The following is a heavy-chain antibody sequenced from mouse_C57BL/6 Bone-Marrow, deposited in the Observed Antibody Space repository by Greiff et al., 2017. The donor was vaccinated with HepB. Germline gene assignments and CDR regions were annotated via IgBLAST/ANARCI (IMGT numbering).Heavy chain of an antibody. V-gene: IGHV1-85*01. CDR1: GYTFTSYD. J-gene: IGHJ3*01. CDR3: ASKGGFAY. Sequence: VQLQQSGPELVKPGASVKLSCKASGYTFTSYDINWVKQRPGQGLEWIGWIYPRDGSTKYNEKIKGKATLTVDTSSSTAYMELHSLTSEDSAVYFCASKGGFAYWGQGTLVTVSA. CDR2: IYPRDGST.